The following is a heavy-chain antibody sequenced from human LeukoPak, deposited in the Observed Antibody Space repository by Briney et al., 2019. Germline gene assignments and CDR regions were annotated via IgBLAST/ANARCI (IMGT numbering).Heavy chain of an antibody. V-gene: IGHV3-49*04. CDR3: SRGPIQLWVHNGMDV. CDR2: IRSNAYRGTT. CDR1: GFTVGDHA. J-gene: IGHJ6*02. Sequence: PGRSLRLSCTTSGFTVGDHAMSWVRQAPGKGQEWVGFIRSNAYRGTTEYAASVKGRFTISRDDSKSVVYLQMNSLKSEDTAVYYCSRGPIQLWVHNGMDVWGQGTTVTVSS. D-gene: IGHD5-18*01.